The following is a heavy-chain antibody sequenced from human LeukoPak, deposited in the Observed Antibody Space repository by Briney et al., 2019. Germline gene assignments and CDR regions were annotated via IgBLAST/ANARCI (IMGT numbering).Heavy chain of an antibody. CDR2: IYYSGST. D-gene: IGHD1-26*01. CDR3: ARDGGLHSGSYQVWFDT. CDR1: GGSISSYY. J-gene: IGHJ5*02. V-gene: IGHV4-59*01. Sequence: SETLSLTCTVSGGSISSYYWSWIRQPPGKGLEWIGYIYYSGSTNYNPSLKSRVTISVDTSKNQFSLKLSSVTAADTAVYYCARDGGLHSGSYQVWFDTWGQGTLVTVSS.